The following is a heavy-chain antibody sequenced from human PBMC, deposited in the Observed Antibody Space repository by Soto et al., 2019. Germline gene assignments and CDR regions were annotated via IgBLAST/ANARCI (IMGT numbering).Heavy chain of an antibody. CDR2: ISYDGSNK. V-gene: IGHV3-30*18. CDR1: GFTFSGYG. CDR3: AKERRTAVVTAADY. J-gene: IGHJ4*02. D-gene: IGHD4-17*01. Sequence: QVQLVESGGGVVQSGRSLRLSCAASGFTFSGYGMHWVRQAPGKGLEWVAVISYDGSNKYYADSVKGRFTISRDNSKNTLYLQMNSLRAEDTAMYYCAKERRTAVVTAADYWGQGTLVTVSS.